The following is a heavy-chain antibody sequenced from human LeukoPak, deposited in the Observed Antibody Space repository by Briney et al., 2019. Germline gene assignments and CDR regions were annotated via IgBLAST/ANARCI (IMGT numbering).Heavy chain of an antibody. V-gene: IGHV4-31*03. CDR2: IYYSGST. D-gene: IGHD5-18*01. CDR1: GGSISSGGYY. CDR3: ARRYSYGFDY. Sequence: SETLSLTCTVSGGSISSGGYYWSWIRQHPGKGLEWIGYIYYSGSTYYNPSLKSRVAISVDTSKNQFSLKLSSVTAADTAVYYCARRYSYGFDYWGQGTLVTVSS. J-gene: IGHJ4*02.